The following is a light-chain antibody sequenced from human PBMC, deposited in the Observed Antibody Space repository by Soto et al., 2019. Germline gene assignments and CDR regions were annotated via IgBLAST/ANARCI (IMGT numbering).Light chain of an antibody. J-gene: IGLJ1*01. CDR1: SSNIGAGND. CDR2: GNN. CDR3: QSYDSSLRGYV. V-gene: IGLV1-40*01. Sequence: QSVLTQPPSVSGAPGQRVTISCTGSSSNIGAGNDVQWYQQLPGTAPKLPIFGNNNRPSGVPDRFSGSKSGTSASLAISGLQAEDEADYYCQSYDSSLRGYVFGTGTKLTVL.